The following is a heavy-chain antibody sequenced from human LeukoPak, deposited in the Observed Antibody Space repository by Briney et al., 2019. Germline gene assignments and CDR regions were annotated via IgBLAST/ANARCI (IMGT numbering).Heavy chain of an antibody. V-gene: IGHV4-34*01. J-gene: IGHJ5*01. D-gene: IGHD1-26*01. CDR1: GGSFSGYY. Sequence: AETLSLTCAVYGGSFSGYYWSWIRQPPGKGLEWIGEISQSGSINYNPSLKSRVTISIDTSTNQFSLKLSSVTAADTAVYYCSSGGVGNRLGSWGQGTLVTVSS. CDR2: ISQSGSI. CDR3: SSGGVGNRLGS.